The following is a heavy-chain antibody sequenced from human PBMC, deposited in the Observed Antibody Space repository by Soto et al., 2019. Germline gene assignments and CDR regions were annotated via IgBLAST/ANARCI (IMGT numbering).Heavy chain of an antibody. V-gene: IGHV1-69*13. CDR3: ARGVLGGTMPAATADYDYGMDV. CDR2: IIPIFGTA. CDR1: GGTFSSYA. D-gene: IGHD2-2*01. Sequence: SVKVSCKASGGTFSSYAISWVRQAPGQGLEWMGGIIPIFGTANYAQKFQGRVTITADESTSTAYMELSSLRSEDTAVYYCARGVLGGTMPAATADYDYGMDVWGQGTPVTGSS. J-gene: IGHJ6*02.